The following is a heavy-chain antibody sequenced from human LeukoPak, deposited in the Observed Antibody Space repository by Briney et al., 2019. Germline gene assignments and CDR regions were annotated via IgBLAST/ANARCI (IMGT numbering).Heavy chain of an antibody. Sequence: ASVKVSCKASGGTFSSYAIRWVRQAPGQPLEWMGRIIPIFGTANYAQKFQGRVTITADKSTSTAYMELSSLRSEDTAVYYCARGYGDHPDYWGQGTLVTVSS. V-gene: IGHV1-69*06. CDR1: GGTFSSYA. CDR3: ARGYGDHPDY. CDR2: IIPIFGTA. D-gene: IGHD4-17*01. J-gene: IGHJ4*02.